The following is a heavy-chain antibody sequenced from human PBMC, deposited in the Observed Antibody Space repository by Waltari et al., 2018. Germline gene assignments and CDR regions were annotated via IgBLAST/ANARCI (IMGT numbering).Heavy chain of an antibody. CDR3: VRYHSGPDY. CDR2: IAGNGNSA. CDR1: GFTFSSYA. D-gene: IGHD5-12*01. V-gene: IGHV3-23*01. Sequence: EVQLLESGGALVQPGGSLGRPCAAFGFTFSSYAMGWVRQAPGKGLEWVSAIAGNGNSADYADSVKGRFTISRDNSRDTLYLQLHSLRVDDTAVYYCVRYHSGPDYWGQGTLVTVSS. J-gene: IGHJ4*02.